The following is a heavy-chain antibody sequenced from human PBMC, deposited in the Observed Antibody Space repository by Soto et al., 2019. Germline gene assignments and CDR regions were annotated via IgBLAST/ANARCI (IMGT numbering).Heavy chain of an antibody. D-gene: IGHD1-1*01. J-gene: IGHJ5*02. CDR2: IYYSNSGTT. CDR1: GGSISSSTYY. Sequence: PSETLSLTCTVSGGSISSSTYYWGWIRQPPGKGLEWIGTIYYSNSGTTYYNPSLKSRVTISVDTSKSQFSLWLTSVTAADTAVYYCARHKSHDDLDKKGFEPWGQGTLVTVSS. CDR3: ARHKSHDDLDKKGFEP. V-gene: IGHV4-39*01.